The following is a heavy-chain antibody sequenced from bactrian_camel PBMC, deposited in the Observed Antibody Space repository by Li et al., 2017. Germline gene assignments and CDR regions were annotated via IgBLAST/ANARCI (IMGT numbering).Heavy chain of an antibody. J-gene: IGHJ4*01. CDR1: GVTVSTGY. V-gene: IGHV3-2*01. Sequence: QVQLVESGGGSVQAGGSLRLSCAASGVTVSTGYMAWFRQAPGKERKGLATIDSDGDAAYADSMKGRFTISRDNAKNMLYLQMNNLQPQDSGVYYCATGHREPGWVPRSVGTQVTVS. CDR2: IDSDGDA. D-gene: IGHD5*01.